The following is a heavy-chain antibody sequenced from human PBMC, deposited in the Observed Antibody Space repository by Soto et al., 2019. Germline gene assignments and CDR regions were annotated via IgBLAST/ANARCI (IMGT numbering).Heavy chain of an antibody. V-gene: IGHV2-5*02. D-gene: IGHD3-3*01. CDR1: GFSLSTSGVG. J-gene: IGHJ5*02. CDR3: AHGGTYDPYDLWSGRNWFDP. Sequence: QITLKESGPPLVKPTQTLTLTCTFSGFSLSTSGVGVGWIRQPPGKALEWLALIYWDDDKRYSPSLKSRLTITKDTSKNQVVLTMTNMDPVDTATYYCAHGGTYDPYDLWSGRNWFDPWGQGTLVTVSS. CDR2: IYWDDDK.